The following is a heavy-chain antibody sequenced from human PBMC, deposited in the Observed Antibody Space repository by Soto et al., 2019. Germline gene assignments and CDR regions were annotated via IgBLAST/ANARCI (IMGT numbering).Heavy chain of an antibody. Sequence: SLRLSRAASGFTFSSYAMHWVRQAPGKGLEWVAVISYDGSNKYYADSVKGRFTISRDNSKNTLYLQMNSLRAEDTAVYYCARDSGSYSPYFDYWGQGTLVTVSS. CDR1: GFTFSSYA. CDR2: ISYDGSNK. D-gene: IGHD1-26*01. CDR3: ARDSGSYSPYFDY. V-gene: IGHV3-30-3*01. J-gene: IGHJ4*02.